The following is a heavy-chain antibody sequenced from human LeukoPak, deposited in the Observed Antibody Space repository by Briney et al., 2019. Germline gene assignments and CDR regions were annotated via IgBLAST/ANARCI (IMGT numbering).Heavy chain of an antibody. Sequence: PGGSLRLSCAASGFTFSTYNMNWLRQAPGKGLEWVSSISSSSSYIYYADSVKGRFTISRDNAKNSLSLQMNSLRAEDTAIYYCAKASNTWNYFDYWGQGTLVTVSS. J-gene: IGHJ4*02. CDR2: ISSSSSYI. D-gene: IGHD1-1*01. CDR3: AKASNTWNYFDY. CDR1: GFTFSTYN. V-gene: IGHV3-21*04.